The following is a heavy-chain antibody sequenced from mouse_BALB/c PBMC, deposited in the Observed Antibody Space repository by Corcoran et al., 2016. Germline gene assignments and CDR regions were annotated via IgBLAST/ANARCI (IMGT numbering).Heavy chain of an antibody. CDR2: IDPANGNT. Sequence: EVQLQQSGAELVKPGASVTLSCTASGFNIKDTYMHWVKQRPEQGLEWIGRIDPANGNTKYDPKFQGKATITAYTSSNTAYLQLSSLTSEDTAVYYCANWDWFFDVWGAGTTVTVSS. CDR3: ANWDWFFDV. D-gene: IGHD4-1*01. CDR1: GFNIKDTY. J-gene: IGHJ1*01. V-gene: IGHV14-3*02.